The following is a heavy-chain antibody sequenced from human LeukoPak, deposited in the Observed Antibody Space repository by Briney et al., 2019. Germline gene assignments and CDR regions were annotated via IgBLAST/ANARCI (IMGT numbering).Heavy chain of an antibody. CDR3: ARYSSSWYRADAFDI. J-gene: IGHJ3*02. CDR2: IFYSGNT. Sequence: SETLSLTCTVSGGSISSYYWSWIRQSPGKGLEWIGYIFYSGNTNYNPSLKSRVTMSVDTSKNQFSLKLSSVTAADTAVYYCARYSSSWYRADAFDIWGQGTMVTVSS. CDR1: GGSISSYY. V-gene: IGHV4-59*12. D-gene: IGHD6-13*01.